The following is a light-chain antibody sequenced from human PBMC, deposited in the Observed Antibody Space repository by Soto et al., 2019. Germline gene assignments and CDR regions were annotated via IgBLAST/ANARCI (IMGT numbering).Light chain of an antibody. CDR2: GAS. CDR3: QQFNSYPLT. Sequence: DIHLTQSPSFLSASVGDRVTITCRASQGIASSLAWYQQKAGKAPKLLIYGASPLETGVPSRFSGSGPGTESTLTISSLQPEDFGIYYCQQFNSYPLTFGGGTKVEIK. J-gene: IGKJ4*01. CDR1: QGIASS. V-gene: IGKV1-9*01.